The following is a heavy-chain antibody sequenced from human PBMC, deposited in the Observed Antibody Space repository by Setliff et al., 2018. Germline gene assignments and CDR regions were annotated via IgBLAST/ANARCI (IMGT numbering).Heavy chain of an antibody. CDR2: ITPIFETA. CDR1: GYTFSDSL. V-gene: IGHV1-69*06. Sequence: ASVKVSCKTSGYTFSDSLISWVRQAPGQGLEWVGGITPIFETAHYAQKFQDRVTITADKSTSTVYMELNSLISEDTAVYLCARDSVTLGQLERRGGFRYYDMDVWGQGTTVTVSS. J-gene: IGHJ6*02. CDR3: ARDSVTLGQLERRGGFRYYDMDV. D-gene: IGHD1-1*01.